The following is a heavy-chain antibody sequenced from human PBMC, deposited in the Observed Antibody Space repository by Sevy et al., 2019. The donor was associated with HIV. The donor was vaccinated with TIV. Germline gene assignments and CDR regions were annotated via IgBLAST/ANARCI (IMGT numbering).Heavy chain of an antibody. CDR3: TKDLMEATMGFDH. V-gene: IGHV1-69*13. Sequence: ASLKVSCKASGGTFSTYAFNWVRQAPGQGLEWVGGIIPILGTTNYAQKFQGRVSIIADESMGTAYMTLSRLTSEDTAVYYCTKDLMEATMGFDHWGQGALVTVSS. CDR1: GGTFSTYA. D-gene: IGHD2-8*01. CDR2: IIPILGTT. J-gene: IGHJ4*02.